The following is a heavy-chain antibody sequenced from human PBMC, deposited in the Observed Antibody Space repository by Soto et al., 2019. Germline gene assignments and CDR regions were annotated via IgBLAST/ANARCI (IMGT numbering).Heavy chain of an antibody. V-gene: IGHV4-38-2*01. J-gene: IGHJ5*02. CDR2: IYHSGRT. Sequence: SETLSLTCAVSGYSVSSGYYWGWIRQPPGKGLEWIGTIYHSGRTYYNPSLKSRVTISIDTSKNQFSLKLSSATAADTAVYYCARGRQWLSRSNWFDPWGQGTLVTVSS. D-gene: IGHD6-19*01. CDR1: GYSVSSGYY. CDR3: ARGRQWLSRSNWFDP.